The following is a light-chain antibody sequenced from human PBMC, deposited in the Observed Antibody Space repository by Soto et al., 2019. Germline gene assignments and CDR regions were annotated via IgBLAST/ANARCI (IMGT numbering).Light chain of an antibody. CDR2: EVV. CDR3: CSSGGAITLHV. Sequence: QSVLTQPASVSGSPGQSITISCSGTSSDVINYNLVSWYQQHPGKAPKLLLYEVVKRPSGISNRFSGSTSANTASMTISDFQVEDGGDYYCCSSGGAITLHVFGTGTKFTAL. CDR1: SSDVINYNL. J-gene: IGLJ1*01. V-gene: IGLV2-23*02.